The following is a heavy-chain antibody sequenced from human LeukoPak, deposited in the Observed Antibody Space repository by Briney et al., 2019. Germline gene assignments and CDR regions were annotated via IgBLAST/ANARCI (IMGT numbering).Heavy chain of an antibody. D-gene: IGHD3-9*01. CDR1: GGSISSSSYY. J-gene: IGHJ3*02. Sequence: SETLSLTCIVSGGSISSSSYYWGWVRQPPAKGLVWIGSIHYSGSTYYNPSLKSRVTISVDTPKNQFSLKLSSVTAADTAVYYCARDGPLDRPPEIDIWGQGTMVTVSS. CDR2: IHYSGST. CDR3: ARDGPLDRPPEIDI. V-gene: IGHV4-39*02.